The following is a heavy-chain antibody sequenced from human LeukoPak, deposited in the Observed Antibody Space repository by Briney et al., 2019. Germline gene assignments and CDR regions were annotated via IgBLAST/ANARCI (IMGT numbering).Heavy chain of an antibody. D-gene: IGHD1-7*01. CDR2: RNPNSGNT. CDR3: ARTGTGTTVTNSDY. CDR1: GYTFTSYD. J-gene: IGHJ4*02. V-gene: IGHV1-8*03. Sequence: ASVKVSCKASGYTFTSYDINWVRQATGQGLEWMGWRNPNSGNTGYAQKFQGRVTITRNTSISTAYMELSSLRSEDTAVYYCARTGTGTTVTNSDYWGQGTLVTVSS.